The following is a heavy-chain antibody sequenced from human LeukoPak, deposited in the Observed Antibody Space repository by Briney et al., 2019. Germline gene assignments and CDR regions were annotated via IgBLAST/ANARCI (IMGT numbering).Heavy chain of an antibody. D-gene: IGHD3-10*01. V-gene: IGHV1-2*06. CDR1: GYSFTGYY. CDR3: ARVSDYYGSGSYYRY. J-gene: IGHJ4*02. CDR2: IIPNSGGT. Sequence: ASVKVSCKASGYSFTGYYMHWVRQAPGQGLEWMGRIIPNSGGTNSAQKFQGRVTMTTDTSITTAYMELSSLRSEDTAVYYCARVSDYYGSGSYYRYWGQGTLVTVSS.